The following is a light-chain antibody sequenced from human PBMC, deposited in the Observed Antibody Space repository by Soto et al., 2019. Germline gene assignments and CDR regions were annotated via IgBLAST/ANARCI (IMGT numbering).Light chain of an antibody. V-gene: IGKV3-20*01. CDR2: GAS. J-gene: IGKJ1*01. CDR3: QQYGSSPVT. CDR1: QTVSSNY. Sequence: EIVLTQSPGTLSLSPGERATLSCRASQTVSSNYLAWYQQKPGQAPRLLIYGASSRATGIPDRFSGSGSGTDFTLTISRLEPEDVAVYYCQQYGSSPVTFGQGTEVEIK.